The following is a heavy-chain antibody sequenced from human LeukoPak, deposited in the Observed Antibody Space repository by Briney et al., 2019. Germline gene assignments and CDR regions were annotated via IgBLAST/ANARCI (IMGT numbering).Heavy chain of an antibody. V-gene: IGHV3-7*02. Sequence: GGSLRLSCAASGFTFRRYWMSWARQASGKGLEWVANIKQDGSEKYYVDSVKGRFTISRDNTKNSLYLQMNSLRAEDTAVYYCVGLGENYWGQGTLVTVSS. CDR1: GFTFRRYW. CDR2: IKQDGSEK. J-gene: IGHJ4*02. CDR3: VGLGENY. D-gene: IGHD3-10*01.